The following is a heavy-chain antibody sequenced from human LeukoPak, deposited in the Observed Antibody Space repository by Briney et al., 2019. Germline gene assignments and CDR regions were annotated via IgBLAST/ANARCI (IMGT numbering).Heavy chain of an antibody. Sequence: ASVKVSCRASGYSFTTYFVHWVRQAPGQGLEWMGVINPSTGTKTYAQKFQGTVTMTRDTSTSTVYMELSSLISEDTAVYYCARLGYGEAFDIWGPGTMVTVSS. D-gene: IGHD5-18*01. CDR2: INPSTGTK. J-gene: IGHJ3*02. V-gene: IGHV1-46*01. CDR1: GYSFTTYF. CDR3: ARLGYGEAFDI.